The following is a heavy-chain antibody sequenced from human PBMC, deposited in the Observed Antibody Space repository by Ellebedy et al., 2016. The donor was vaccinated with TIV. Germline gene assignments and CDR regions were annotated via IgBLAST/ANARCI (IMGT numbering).Heavy chain of an antibody. Sequence: ASVKVSXXASGYSFTGHYMHWVRQAPGQGLEWVGWINPNSGGTNYAQKFQGRVTMTRDTSISTAYMEVSRLRSDDTAVYYCARLRGSDYGNWFDPWGQGTLVTVSS. CDR3: ARLRGSDYGNWFDP. CDR1: GYSFTGHY. J-gene: IGHJ5*02. V-gene: IGHV1-2*02. CDR2: INPNSGGT. D-gene: IGHD4-17*01.